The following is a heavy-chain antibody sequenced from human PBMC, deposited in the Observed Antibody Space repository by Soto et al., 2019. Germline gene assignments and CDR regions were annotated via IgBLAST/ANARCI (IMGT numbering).Heavy chain of an antibody. CDR1: GYTFTSYA. CDR2: INAGNGNT. Sequence: QVQLVQSGAEEEKPGASVKISCKASGYTFTSYAMHWVRQAPGQGLEWMGWINAGNGNTIYSQKFQGRVTITRDTSASTAYMELSSLRSEDTAVYYCARTYSTPLDHWGQGTMVTVYS. V-gene: IGHV1-3*05. D-gene: IGHD2-15*01. CDR3: ARTYSTPLDH. J-gene: IGHJ4*02.